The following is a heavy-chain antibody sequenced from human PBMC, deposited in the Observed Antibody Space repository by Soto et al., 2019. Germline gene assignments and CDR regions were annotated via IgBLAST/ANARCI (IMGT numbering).Heavy chain of an antibody. J-gene: IGHJ5*02. CDR1: GGTFSSYT. V-gene: IGHV1-69*02. Sequence: SVKVSCKASGGTFSSYTISWVRQAPGQGLEWMGRIIPILGIANYAQKFQGRVTITADKSTSTAYMELSSLRSEDTAVYYCARGILGYCSSTSCSGFDPWGQGTLVTSPQ. CDR3: ARGILGYCSSTSCSGFDP. D-gene: IGHD2-2*01. CDR2: IIPILGIA.